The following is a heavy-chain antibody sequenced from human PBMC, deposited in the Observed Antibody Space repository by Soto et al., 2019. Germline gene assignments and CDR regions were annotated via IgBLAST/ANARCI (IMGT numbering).Heavy chain of an antibody. CDR2: ISSSSSYI. J-gene: IGHJ6*02. V-gene: IGHV3-21*01. Sequence: GGSLRLSCAASGFTFSSYSMNWVRQAPGKGLEWVSSISSSSSYIYYADSVKGRFTISRDNAKNSLYLQMNSLRAEDTAVYYCARDTRNTYYYDSGGPTAYYGMDVWGQGTTVTVSS. CDR1: GFTFSSYS. D-gene: IGHD3-22*01. CDR3: ARDTRNTYYYDSGGPTAYYGMDV.